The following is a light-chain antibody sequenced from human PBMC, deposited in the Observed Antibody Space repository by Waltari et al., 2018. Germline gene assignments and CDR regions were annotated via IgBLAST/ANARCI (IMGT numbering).Light chain of an antibody. V-gene: IGKV3-20*01. CDR3: HQYGSPGWT. J-gene: IGKJ1*01. Sequence: DIVLTQSPGTLSLSPVERASLSCRASQSVSSGYLAWYQQKAGQAPRVLISSVSSRATGIPDRFSGSGSGTDFTLSISRLEPEDFAVYYCHQYGSPGWTFGQGTKVEIK. CDR1: QSVSSGY. CDR2: SVS.